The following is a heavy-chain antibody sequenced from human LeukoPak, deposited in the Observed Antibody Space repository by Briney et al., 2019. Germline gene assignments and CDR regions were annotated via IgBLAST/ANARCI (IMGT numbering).Heavy chain of an antibody. D-gene: IGHD6-13*01. CDR3: ARDPYSSSAGSGDY. CDR1: GFTFSSYG. Sequence: TGKSLRLSCAASGFTFSSYGMHCVRQAPGKGLEWVAVIWDDGRNKHYADSVKGRFTISRDNARNTLFLQMNSLRAEDTAVYNCARDPYSSSAGSGDYWGQGTLVTVSS. V-gene: IGHV3-33*01. J-gene: IGHJ4*02. CDR2: IWDDGRNK.